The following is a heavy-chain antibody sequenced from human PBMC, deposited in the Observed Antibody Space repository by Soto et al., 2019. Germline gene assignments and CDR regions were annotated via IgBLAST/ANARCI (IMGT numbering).Heavy chain of an antibody. J-gene: IGHJ6*01. CDR1: GGAFRSYT. V-gene: IGHV1-69*06. Sequence: QVQLVQSGAEVKKPGSSVKVSCKASGGAFRSYTSSWVRQAPGQGLEWMGGITPIFGAANYAQKFEGRVTISADKSTTTSYMDLSNLTSEDTAVYYCARDEIAVANRVGMDVWGQGTTVIVSS. CDR2: ITPIFGAA. D-gene: IGHD6-19*01. CDR3: ARDEIAVANRVGMDV.